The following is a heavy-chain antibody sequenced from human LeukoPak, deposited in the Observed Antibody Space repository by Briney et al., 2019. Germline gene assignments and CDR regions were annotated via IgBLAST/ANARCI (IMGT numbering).Heavy chain of an antibody. CDR1: GFTFTTYS. J-gene: IGHJ4*02. V-gene: IGHV3-21*01. CDR3: ASNGVYSGSSLD. CDR2: ISSSSSYI. D-gene: IGHD1-26*01. Sequence: PGGSLRLSCEASGFTFTTYSMTWVRQAPGKGLEWVSSISSSSSYIYYADSVKGRFTISRDNAKNSLYLQMNSLRAEDTAVYYCASNGVYSGSSLDWGQGTLVTVSS.